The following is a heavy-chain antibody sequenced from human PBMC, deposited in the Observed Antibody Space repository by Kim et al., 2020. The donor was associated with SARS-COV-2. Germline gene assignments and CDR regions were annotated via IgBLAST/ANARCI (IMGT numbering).Heavy chain of an antibody. CDR3: ARGLTFFRGVIIARYFDL. CDR1: GDSISGGGYY. D-gene: IGHD3-10*01. Sequence: SETLSLTCTVSGDSISGGGYYWTWIRQHPGTGLEWIGYLYYSGSTYYNPSLKSRLTISVDTSVNQFSLKLTYVTAADTAVYYCARGLTFFRGVIIARYFDLWGRGTLVTVSS. V-gene: IGHV4-31*03. J-gene: IGHJ2*01. CDR2: LYYSGST.